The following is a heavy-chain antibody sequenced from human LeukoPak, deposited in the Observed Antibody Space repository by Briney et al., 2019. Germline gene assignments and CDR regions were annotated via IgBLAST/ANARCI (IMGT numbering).Heavy chain of an antibody. J-gene: IGHJ3*02. V-gene: IGHV4-39*07. CDR1: GGSISSSSYY. Sequence: SETLSLTCAVSGGSISSSSYYWGWIRQPPGKGLEWIGSIYYSGSTYYNPSLKSRVTISVDTSKNQFSLKLSSVTAADTAVYYCAKGRGPRGAFDIWGQGTMVTVSS. CDR2: IYYSGST. D-gene: IGHD3-16*01. CDR3: AKGRGPRGAFDI.